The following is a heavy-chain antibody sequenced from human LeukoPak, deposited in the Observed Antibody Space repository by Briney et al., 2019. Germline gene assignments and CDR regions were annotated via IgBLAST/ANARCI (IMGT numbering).Heavy chain of an antibody. CDR2: IYHNGTH. J-gene: IGHJ6*02. CDR1: VGSISSGNW. V-gene: IGHV4-4*02. CDR3: ATAPILRGEGGEHYKYGMDV. Sequence: SETLSLTCAVSVGSISSGNWWTWVRQSPGKGLEWIGEIYHNGTHNYNPSLKSRVTISADTFKNHFSLKLTSVTAADTAVYYCATAPILRGEGGEHYKYGMDVWGQGTTVIVFS. D-gene: IGHD2-2*02.